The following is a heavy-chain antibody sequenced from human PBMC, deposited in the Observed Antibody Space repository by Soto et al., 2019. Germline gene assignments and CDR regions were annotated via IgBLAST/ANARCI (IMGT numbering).Heavy chain of an antibody. D-gene: IGHD2-15*01. CDR2: IYPGDSDT. V-gene: IGHV5-51*01. J-gene: IGHJ3*02. Sequence: GESLKISCKGSGYSFTSYWIGWVRQMPGKGLEWMGIIYPGDSDTRYSPSFQGQITISADQSISTAYLQWSSLKATDTAMYYCAKHWRRGGSDAFEILGQGTMVTVSS. CDR1: GYSFTSYW. CDR3: AKHWRRGGSDAFEI.